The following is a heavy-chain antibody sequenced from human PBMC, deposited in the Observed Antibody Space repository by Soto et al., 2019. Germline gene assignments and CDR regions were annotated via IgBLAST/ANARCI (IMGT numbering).Heavy chain of an antibody. Sequence: EVQLVESGGGLVKPGGSLRLSCAASGFTFSNAWMSWVRQAPGKGLEWVGRIKSKTDGGTTDYAAPVKGRFTISRDDSXNTLYLQMNSLKTEDTAVYYCTTGGITFGGVYFDYWGQGTLVTVSS. D-gene: IGHD3-16*01. J-gene: IGHJ4*02. CDR3: TTGGITFGGVYFDY. V-gene: IGHV3-15*01. CDR1: GFTFSNAW. CDR2: IKSKTDGGTT.